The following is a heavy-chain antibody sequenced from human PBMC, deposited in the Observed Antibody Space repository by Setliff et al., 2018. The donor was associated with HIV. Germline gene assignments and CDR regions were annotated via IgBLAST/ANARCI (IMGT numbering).Heavy chain of an antibody. Sequence: GESLKISCKGSGYRFTSYWIDWVRQTPGKGLEWMGIIYLGDSDTRYSPSFQGQVTISADKSITTAYVQWSSLKASDTAMYYCARFVHSSGWYSSSYYYYMDVWGKGTTVTVSS. CDR1: GYRFTSYW. J-gene: IGHJ6*03. CDR3: ARFVHSSGWYSSSYYYYMDV. D-gene: IGHD3-22*01. V-gene: IGHV5-51*01. CDR2: IYLGDSDT.